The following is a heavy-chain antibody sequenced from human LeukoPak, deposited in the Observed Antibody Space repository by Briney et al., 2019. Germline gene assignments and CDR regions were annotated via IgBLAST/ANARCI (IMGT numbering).Heavy chain of an antibody. Sequence: SETLSLTCTVSGGSISSYYWSWIRQPPGEGLEWIGYIYYSGSTNYNPSLKSRVTISVDTSKNQFSLKLSSVTAADTAVYYCARDCARSYDIVATGVCYWGQGTLVTVSS. J-gene: IGHJ4*02. CDR3: ARDCARSYDIVATGVCY. D-gene: IGHD5-12*01. CDR2: IYYSGST. V-gene: IGHV4-59*01. CDR1: GGSISSYY.